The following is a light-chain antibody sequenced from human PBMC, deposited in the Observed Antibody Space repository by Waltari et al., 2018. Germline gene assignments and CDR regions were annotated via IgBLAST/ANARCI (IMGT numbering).Light chain of an antibody. CDR3: QHYVRLPAT. Sequence: EVVLTQSPGTLSLCPGEIATLACRASQSVGRSLAWYQQKPGQAPRLLIYDASRRATGIPDRFSGSGSGTDFSLTISRLEPEDFAVYYCQHYVRLPATFGQGTKVEI. V-gene: IGKV3-20*01. J-gene: IGKJ1*01. CDR1: QSVGRS. CDR2: DAS.